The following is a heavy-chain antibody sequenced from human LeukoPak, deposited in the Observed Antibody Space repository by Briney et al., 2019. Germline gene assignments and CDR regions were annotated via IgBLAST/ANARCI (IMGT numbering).Heavy chain of an antibody. CDR1: GYTFTSYD. CDR3: ARGITMVRGVPYYFDY. Sequence: HRASVKVSCKASGYTFTSYDINWVRQATGQGLEWMGWMNPNSGNTGYAQKFQGRVTITRNTSISTAYMELSSLRSEDTAVYYCARGITMVRGVPYYFDYWGQGTLVTVSS. V-gene: IGHV1-8*03. J-gene: IGHJ4*02. CDR2: MNPNSGNT. D-gene: IGHD3-10*01.